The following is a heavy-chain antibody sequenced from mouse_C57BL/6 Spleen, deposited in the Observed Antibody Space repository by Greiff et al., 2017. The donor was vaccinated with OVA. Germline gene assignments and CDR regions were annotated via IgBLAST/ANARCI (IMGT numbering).Heavy chain of an antibody. CDR3: AREDGSSYLDY. CDR2: IYPSDSET. CDR1: GYTFTSYW. V-gene: IGHV1-61*01. J-gene: IGHJ2*01. D-gene: IGHD1-1*01. Sequence: QVQLQQPGAELVRPGSSVKLSCKASGYTFTSYWMDWVKQRPGQGLEWIGNIYPSDSETHYNQKFKDKATLTVDKSSSTAYMQLSSLTSEDSAVYYCAREDGSSYLDYWGQGTTLTVSS.